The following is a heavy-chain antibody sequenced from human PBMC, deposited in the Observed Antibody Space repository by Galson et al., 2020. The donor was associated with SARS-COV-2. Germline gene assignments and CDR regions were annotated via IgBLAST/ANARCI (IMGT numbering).Heavy chain of an antibody. V-gene: IGHV1-2*02. CDR3: ARAGGNDWFDP. J-gene: IGHJ5*02. CDR2: INPNSGGT. Sequence: ASVQVSCKASGYTFTGYYMHWVRQAPGQGLEWMGWINPNSGGTNYAQKFQGRVTMTRDTSISTAYMELSRLRSDDTGVYYCARAGGNDWFDPWAQGTLVTVSS. CDR1: GYTFTGYY. D-gene: IGHD2-15*01.